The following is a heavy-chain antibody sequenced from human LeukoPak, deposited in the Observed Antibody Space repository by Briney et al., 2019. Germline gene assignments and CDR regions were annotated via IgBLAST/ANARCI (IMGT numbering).Heavy chain of an antibody. D-gene: IGHD3-22*01. Sequence: PSETLSLTCTVSGGSISSYYWSWIRQPPGKGLEWIGYIYYSGSTNYNPSLKSRVTISVDTSKYQFSLKLSSVTAADTAVYYCARSRRYYDSSGYFTDAFDIWGQGTMVTVSS. J-gene: IGHJ3*02. CDR2: IYYSGST. V-gene: IGHV4-59*08. CDR3: ARSRRYYDSSGYFTDAFDI. CDR1: GGSISSYY.